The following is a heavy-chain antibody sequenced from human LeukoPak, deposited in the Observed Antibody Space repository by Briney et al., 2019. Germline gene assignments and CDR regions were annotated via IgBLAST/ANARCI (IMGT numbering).Heavy chain of an antibody. CDR2: ISYDGSNK. CDR1: GFTFSSYG. CDR3: VKSGTWADFDS. D-gene: IGHD1-26*01. J-gene: IGHJ4*02. Sequence: PGGSLRLSCAASGFTFSSYGMHWVRQAPGKGLEWVAVISYDGSNKYYADSVKGRFTISRDNSKNTLYLQMNSLRAEDTAVYYCVKSGTWADFDSWGQGTLVTVSS. V-gene: IGHV3-30*18.